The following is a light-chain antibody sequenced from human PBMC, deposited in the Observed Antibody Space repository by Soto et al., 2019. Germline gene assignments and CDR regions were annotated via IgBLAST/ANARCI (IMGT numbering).Light chain of an antibody. CDR2: GAS. V-gene: IGKV3-20*01. CDR1: QSVSSSY. J-gene: IGKJ2*01. Sequence: EIVLTQSPGTLSLSPGERATLSCRASQSVSSSYLAWYQQKPGQAPRLLIYGASSRATGIPDRFSCSGSGTDFTLTISRLESEDFAVYCCQQYGSSPYTFGQGTKLEIK. CDR3: QQYGSSPYT.